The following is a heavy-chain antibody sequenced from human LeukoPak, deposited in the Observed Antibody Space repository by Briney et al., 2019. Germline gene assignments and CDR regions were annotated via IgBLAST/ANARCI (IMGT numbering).Heavy chain of an antibody. CDR1: GYTFTGYY. J-gene: IGHJ4*02. V-gene: IGHV1-2*02. CDR2: INPNGGGT. Sequence: GASVKVSCKASGYTFTGYYMHWVRQAPGQGLEWMGWINPNGGGTNYAQKFQGRVTMTRDTSISTAYMELSRLRSDDTAVYYCARGVLLWFGELGDFDYWGQGTLVTVSS. CDR3: ARGVLLWFGELGDFDY. D-gene: IGHD3-10*01.